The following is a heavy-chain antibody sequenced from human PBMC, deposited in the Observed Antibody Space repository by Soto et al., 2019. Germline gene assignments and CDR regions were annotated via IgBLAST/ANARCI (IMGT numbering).Heavy chain of an antibody. Sequence: PSETLSLTCAVYGGSFSGYYWSWIRQPPGKGLEWIGEINHSGSTNYNPSLKSRVTISVDTSKNQFSLKLSSVTAADTAVYYCARVKHDFWSGYTNWFDPWGQGTLVTSPQ. D-gene: IGHD3-3*01. CDR3: ARVKHDFWSGYTNWFDP. J-gene: IGHJ5*02. V-gene: IGHV4-34*01. CDR1: GGSFSGYY. CDR2: INHSGST.